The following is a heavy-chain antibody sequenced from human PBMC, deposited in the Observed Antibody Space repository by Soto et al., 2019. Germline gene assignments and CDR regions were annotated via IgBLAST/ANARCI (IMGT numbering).Heavy chain of an antibody. CDR2: IIPILGIA. V-gene: IGHV1-69*02. J-gene: IGHJ4*02. D-gene: IGHD2-15*01. CDR1: GGTFSSYT. Sequence: SVKVSCKASGGTFSSYTISWVRQAPGQGLEWMGRIIPILGIASYAQKFQGRVTITADKSTSTAYMELSSLRSEDTAVYYCARSDCSGGSCYNFDYWGQGTLVTVSS. CDR3: ARSDCSGGSCYNFDY.